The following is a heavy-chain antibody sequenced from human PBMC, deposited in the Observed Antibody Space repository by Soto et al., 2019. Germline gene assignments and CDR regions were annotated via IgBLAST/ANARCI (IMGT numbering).Heavy chain of an antibody. V-gene: IGHV4-59*01. CDR3: ARALWIAAAGIRGGWFDP. D-gene: IGHD6-13*01. Sequence: KASETLSLTCTVSGGSISSYYWSWIRQPPGKGLEWIGYIYYSGSTNYNPSLKSRVTISVDTSKNQFSLKLSSVTAADTAVYYCARALWIAAAGIRGGWFDPWGQGTLVTVSS. CDR2: IYYSGST. CDR1: GGSISSYY. J-gene: IGHJ5*02.